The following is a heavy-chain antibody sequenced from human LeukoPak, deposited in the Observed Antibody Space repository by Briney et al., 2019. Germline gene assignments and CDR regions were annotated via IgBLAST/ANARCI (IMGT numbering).Heavy chain of an antibody. CDR1: GGAINNYY. CDR2: IYYSGST. D-gene: IGHD6-19*01. Sequence: SETLSLTCSVSGGAINNYYWSWIRQSPGKGLEWIGYIYYSGSTNYNPSLKSRVTISVDTPKNQFSLKLSSVTAADTAVYYCARVTPSGWSDYWGQGTLVTVSS. J-gene: IGHJ4*02. CDR3: ARVTPSGWSDY. V-gene: IGHV4-59*01.